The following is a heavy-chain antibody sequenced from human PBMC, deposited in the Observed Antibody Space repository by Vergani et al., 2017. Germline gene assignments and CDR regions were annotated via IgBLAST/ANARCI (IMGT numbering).Heavy chain of an antibody. V-gene: IGHV3-23*01. J-gene: IGHJ4*02. CDR2: ISARYPST. CDR1: GFTFSACP. D-gene: IGHD3-10*01. CDR3: AKQYFVSGNYLFDY. Sequence: EVQLLQSGGGVIQPGGSVRLSCAASGFTFSACPMTWVRPAPGKGLEWVSAISARYPSTYYADSVKGQFTISRDNSKNMLFLQMNNLRTEDTAIYYCAKQYFVSGNYLFDYWGQGTLVTVSS.